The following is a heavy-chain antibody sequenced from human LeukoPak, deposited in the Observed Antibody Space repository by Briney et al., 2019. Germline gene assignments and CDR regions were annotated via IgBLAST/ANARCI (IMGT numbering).Heavy chain of an antibody. V-gene: IGHV1-18*01. CDR2: ISAYNGNT. D-gene: IGHD6-19*01. CDR3: AREVPPSVYSSGWYPPYYYYMDV. CDR1: GYTFTSYG. J-gene: IGHJ6*03. Sequence: ASVKVSCKASGYTFTSYGISWVRQAPGQGLEWMGWISAYNGNTNYAQKLQGRVTMTTDTSTSTAYMELRSLRSDDTAVYYCAREVPPSVYSSGWYPPYYYYMDVWGKGTTVTISS.